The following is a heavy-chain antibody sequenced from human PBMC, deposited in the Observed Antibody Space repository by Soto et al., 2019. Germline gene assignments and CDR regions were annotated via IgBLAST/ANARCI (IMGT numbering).Heavy chain of an antibody. CDR3: AKFPRGNYEPS. V-gene: IGHV3-30*18. CDR2: LSYDGSEK. CDR1: GFTFKNYG. J-gene: IGHJ5*02. Sequence: GGSLRLSCVVSGFTFKNYGMHWVRQAPGKGLEWVSVLSYDGSEKDYAASVRGRFTISRDNSKNTLYLQMNSLRTEDTAIYYCAKFPRGNYEPSWGQGTLVTVSS. D-gene: IGHD3-3*01.